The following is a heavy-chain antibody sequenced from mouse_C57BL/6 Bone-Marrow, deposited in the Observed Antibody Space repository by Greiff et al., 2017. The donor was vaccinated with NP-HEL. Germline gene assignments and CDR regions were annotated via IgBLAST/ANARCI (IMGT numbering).Heavy chain of an antibody. V-gene: IGHV5-4*01. CDR2: ISDGGSYT. CDR1: GFTFSSYA. J-gene: IGHJ2*01. CDR3: ASPLFDY. Sequence: EVQRVESGGGLVKPGGSLKLSCAASGFTFSSYAMSWVRQTPEKRLEWVATISDGGSYTYYPDNVKGRFTISRDNAKNNLYLQMSHLKSEDTAMYYCASPLFDYWGKGTTLTVSS.